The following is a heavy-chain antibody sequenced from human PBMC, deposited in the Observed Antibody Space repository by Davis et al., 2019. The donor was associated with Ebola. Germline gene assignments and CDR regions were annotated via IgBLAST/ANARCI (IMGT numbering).Heavy chain of an antibody. CDR1: GYTFTSYG. D-gene: IGHD2-8*02. V-gene: IGHV1-18*01. J-gene: IGHJ4*02. CDR3: ARDPGRVVYATISEPLFDY. Sequence: ASVKVSCKASGYTFTSYGISWVRQAPGQGLEWMGWINTYNGNTNYAQKLQGRVTMTTDTSTSTAYMELRSLRSDDTAVYYCARDPGRVVYATISEPLFDYWGQGTLVTVSS. CDR2: INTYNGNT.